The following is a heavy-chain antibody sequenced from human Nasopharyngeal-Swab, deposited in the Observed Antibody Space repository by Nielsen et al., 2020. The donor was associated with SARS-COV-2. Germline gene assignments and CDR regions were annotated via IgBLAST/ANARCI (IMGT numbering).Heavy chain of an antibody. Sequence: GRSLRLSCAASGFTFSSYAMSWVRQAPGKVLEWVSAISGSGGSTYYADSVKGWFTISRDNSKNTLYLQMNSLRAEDTAVYYCAKDLGLGSWYYAYWGQGTLVTVSS. CDR1: GFTFSSYA. CDR2: ISGSGGST. V-gene: IGHV3-23*01. D-gene: IGHD6-13*01. J-gene: IGHJ4*02. CDR3: AKDLGLGSWYYAY.